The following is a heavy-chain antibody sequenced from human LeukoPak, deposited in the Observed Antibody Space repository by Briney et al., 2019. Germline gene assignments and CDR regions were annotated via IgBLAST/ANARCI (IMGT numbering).Heavy chain of an antibody. Sequence: GGSLRLSCAASGFTVSSSYMSWVRQAPGKGLEWVSIISSAGTTYYADSVKGRFTISRDNSKNTVYLQVNSLRDEDTAVYYCARDLEAASTYYFYYWGQGTMVTVSS. V-gene: IGHV3-66*01. D-gene: IGHD6-13*01. CDR2: ISSAGTT. CDR3: ARDLEAASTYYFYY. J-gene: IGHJ4*02. CDR1: GFTVSSSY.